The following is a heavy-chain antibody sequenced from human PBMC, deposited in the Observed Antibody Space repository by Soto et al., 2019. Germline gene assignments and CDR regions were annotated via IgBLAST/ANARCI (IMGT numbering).Heavy chain of an antibody. D-gene: IGHD2-2*02. Sequence: GASLRLSCAASGFPFSSYSVNWVRQAPGTGLEWVSSISSSSSYIYYADSVKGRFTVSRDNAKNSLYLQMNSLRAEDTAVYYCARSWGLYCSSSRCYSPWFDPWGRGTLVTGSS. CDR1: GFPFSSYS. CDR2: ISSSSSYI. V-gene: IGHV3-21*06. J-gene: IGHJ5*02. CDR3: ARSWGLYCSSSRCYSPWFDP.